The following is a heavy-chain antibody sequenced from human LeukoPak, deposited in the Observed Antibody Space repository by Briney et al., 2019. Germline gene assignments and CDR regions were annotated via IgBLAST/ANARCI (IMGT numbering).Heavy chain of an antibody. D-gene: IGHD2-15*01. CDR2: VNPNSGHT. CDR3: ARGAPGSYCSGGSCPYFDY. V-gene: IGHV1-8*01. J-gene: IGHJ4*02. CDR1: GYTFTSYD. Sequence: GASVKVSCKASGYTFTSYDVNWVRQATGQGLEWMGWVNPNSGHTGYAQKFKGRVTMTTNTSISTAYMELSGLRSEDTAVYYCARGAPGSYCSGGSCPYFDYWGQGTLVSVSS.